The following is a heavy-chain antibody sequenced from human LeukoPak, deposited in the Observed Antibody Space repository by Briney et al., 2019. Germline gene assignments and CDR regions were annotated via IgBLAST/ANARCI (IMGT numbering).Heavy chain of an antibody. CDR2: ISWNSDST. V-gene: IGHV3-9*02. Sequence: GGSLRPSCAVSGFTSDDYAMHWVRQVPGEDLEWVSGISWNSDSTDLADSVKGRFTISRDNAKNSLYLQMNSLRAEDTAVYYCARVGNRFGSWLPSWFDPWGQGTLVTVSS. D-gene: IGHD6-13*01. CDR3: ARVGNRFGSWLPSWFDP. CDR1: GFTSDDYA. J-gene: IGHJ5*02.